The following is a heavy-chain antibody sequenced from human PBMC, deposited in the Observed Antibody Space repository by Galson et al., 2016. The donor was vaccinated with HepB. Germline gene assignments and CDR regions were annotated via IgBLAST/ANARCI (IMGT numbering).Heavy chain of an antibody. V-gene: IGHV1-24*01. CDR3: VTGLVVLVSAAWPSD. Sequence: SVKVSCKVFGDTLTELSMYWVRQAPGKGLEWMGGFDPEDGERVYAQKFQGRVTMTEDTSTDTAYMELSSLRSEDTAVYYCVTGLVVLVSAAWPSDWGQGTLVTVSS. CDR2: FDPEDGER. J-gene: IGHJ4*02. D-gene: IGHD2-2*01. CDR1: GDTLTELS.